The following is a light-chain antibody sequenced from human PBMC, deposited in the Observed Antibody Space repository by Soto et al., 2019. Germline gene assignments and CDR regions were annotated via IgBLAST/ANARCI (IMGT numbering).Light chain of an antibody. Sequence: DIRMTQSPSSLSASVGDSVTITCRASQGINNYLAWYQQKPGKVPVLLIYSASTLKPGIPSRFSGSGTGTDFTLTISSLQPEDFATYYCQKYDSAPRTFGQGNKVDIK. J-gene: IGKJ1*01. CDR1: QGINNY. V-gene: IGKV1-27*01. CDR2: SAS. CDR3: QKYDSAPRT.